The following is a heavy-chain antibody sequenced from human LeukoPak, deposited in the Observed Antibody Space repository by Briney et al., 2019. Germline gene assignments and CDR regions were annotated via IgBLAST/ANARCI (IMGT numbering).Heavy chain of an antibody. CDR3: ARSKSLRVMVRGVTWAFDY. V-gene: IGHV4-34*01. J-gene: IGHJ4*02. CDR1: GGSFNGYY. CDR2: INHSGST. D-gene: IGHD3-10*01. Sequence: PSETLSLTCAVYGGSFNGYYWSWIRQPPGKGLEWIGEINHSGSTNYNPSLKSRVTISVDTSKNQFSLKLSSVTAADTAVYYCARSKSLRVMVRGVTWAFDYWGQGTLVTVSS.